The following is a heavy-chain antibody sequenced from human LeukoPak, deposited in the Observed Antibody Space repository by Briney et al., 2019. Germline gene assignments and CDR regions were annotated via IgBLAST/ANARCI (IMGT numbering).Heavy chain of an antibody. V-gene: IGHV3-48*04. CDR1: GFTFSSYS. D-gene: IGHD3-22*01. J-gene: IGHJ3*02. CDR2: ITGHSSTI. Sequence: QPGGSLRLSCAASGFTFSSYSMNWVRQAPGKGLEWVSYITGHSSTIYYADSVKGRFTISRDNARNSLSLQMNSLRAEDTAVYYCAREQGTHYYDSNGSYSRSGAFDMWGQGTMVTVSS. CDR3: AREQGTHYYDSNGSYSRSGAFDM.